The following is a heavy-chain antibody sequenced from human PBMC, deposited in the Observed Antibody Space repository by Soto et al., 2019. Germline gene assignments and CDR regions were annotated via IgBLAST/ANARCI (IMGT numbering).Heavy chain of an antibody. J-gene: IGHJ4*02. Sequence: PSETLSLTCTVSGGSISSGGYYWSWIRQHPGKGLEWIGYIYYSGSTYYNPSLKSRVTISVDTSKNQFSLKLSSVTAADTAVYYCARERGYSGHDSNFIHFWGQGTLVTVSS. CDR1: GGSISSGGYY. CDR3: ARERGYSGHDSNFIHF. D-gene: IGHD5-12*01. CDR2: IYYSGST. V-gene: IGHV4-31*03.